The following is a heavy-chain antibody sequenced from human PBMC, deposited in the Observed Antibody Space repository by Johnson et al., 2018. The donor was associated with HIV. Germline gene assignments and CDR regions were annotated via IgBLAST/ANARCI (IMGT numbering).Heavy chain of an antibody. CDR2: ISWNSGSI. CDR3: AKDTWERLGDGAFDI. CDR1: GFTFDDYA. Sequence: QLVESGGGLVQPGRSLRLSCAASGFTFDDYAMHWVRQAPGKGLEWVSGISWNSGSIGYADSVKGRFTISRDNAKNSLYLQMNSLRAEDTALYYCAKDTWERLGDGAFDIWGQGTMVTGSS. D-gene: IGHD1-26*01. V-gene: IGHV3-9*01. J-gene: IGHJ3*02.